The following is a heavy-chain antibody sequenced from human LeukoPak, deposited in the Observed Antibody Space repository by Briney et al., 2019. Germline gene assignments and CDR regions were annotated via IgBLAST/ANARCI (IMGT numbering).Heavy chain of an antibody. Sequence: PGGSLRLSCAASGFTFSSYSMNWVRQAPGKGLEWVSYISSSSSNIYYADSVKGRFTISRDNAKNSLYLLMSSLRAEDTALYYSARDRDDFWSGSPDYWGQGTLVSVSS. D-gene: IGHD3-3*01. CDR2: ISSSSSNI. V-gene: IGHV3-48*01. CDR1: GFTFSSYS. CDR3: ARDRDDFWSGSPDY. J-gene: IGHJ4*02.